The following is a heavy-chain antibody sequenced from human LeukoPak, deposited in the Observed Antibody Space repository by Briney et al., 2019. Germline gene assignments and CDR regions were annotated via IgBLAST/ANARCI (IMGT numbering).Heavy chain of an antibody. CDR2: INHSGST. Sequence: SETLSLTCAVYGGSLSGYYWSWIRQPPGKGLEWIGEINHSGSTNYNPSLKSRVTISVDTSKNQFSLKLSSVTAADTAVYYCASRSTGCDYWGQGTLVTVSS. CDR3: ASRSTGCDY. CDR1: GGSLSGYY. D-gene: IGHD2-2*01. V-gene: IGHV4-34*01. J-gene: IGHJ4*02.